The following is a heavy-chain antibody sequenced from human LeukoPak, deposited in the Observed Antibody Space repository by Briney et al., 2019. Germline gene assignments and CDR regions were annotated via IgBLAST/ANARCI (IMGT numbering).Heavy chain of an antibody. CDR1: GGSFSGYY. V-gene: IGHV4-34*01. Sequence: SETLSLTCAVYGGSFSGYYWSWIRQPPGKGVEWIGEINHSGSTNYNPSLKSRVTISVDTSKNQFSLKLSSVTAADTAVYYCASFYGDCVSPPFDYWGQGTLVTVSS. CDR2: INHSGST. D-gene: IGHD4-17*01. J-gene: IGHJ4*02. CDR3: ASFYGDCVSPPFDY.